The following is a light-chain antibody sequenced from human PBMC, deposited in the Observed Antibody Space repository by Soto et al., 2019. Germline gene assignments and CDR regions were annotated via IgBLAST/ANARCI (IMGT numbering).Light chain of an antibody. CDR3: SSYTTSSTLV. Sequence: QSVLTQPASVSGSPGQSITISCTGTNSDVGTYNYVSWYQQRPGKAPKFVVYEVSDRPSGVSDRFSGSKSGNTASLTISGLQAEDEADYYCSSYTTSSTLVFGGGTKLTVL. J-gene: IGLJ2*01. CDR1: NSDVGTYNY. V-gene: IGLV2-14*01. CDR2: EVS.